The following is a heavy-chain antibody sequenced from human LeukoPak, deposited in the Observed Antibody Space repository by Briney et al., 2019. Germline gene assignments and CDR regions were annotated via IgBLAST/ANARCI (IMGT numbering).Heavy chain of an antibody. V-gene: IGHV4-34*01. CDR1: GGSFSGYY. J-gene: IGHJ4*02. CDR2: INHSGST. D-gene: IGHD2-21*02. Sequence: SETLSLTCAVYGGSFSGYYWSWIRQPPGKGLEWIGEINHSGSTNYNPSLKSRVTISVDTSKNQFSLKLSSVTAADTAVYYCARHFKSGETAFDYWGQGTLVTVSS. CDR3: ARHFKSGETAFDY.